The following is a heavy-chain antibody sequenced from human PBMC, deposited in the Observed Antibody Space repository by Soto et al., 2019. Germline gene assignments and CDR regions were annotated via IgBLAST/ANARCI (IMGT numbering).Heavy chain of an antibody. CDR3: ARQVVTTGGVYYFYGMDV. V-gene: IGHV5-51*01. D-gene: IGHD3-16*01. CDR2: IYPDDSDI. CDR1: GYSFISYW. J-gene: IGHJ6*02. Sequence: LKISCKGSGYSFISYWIGWVRQMPGKGLEWMGIIYPDDSDIRYSPSFQGQVTISADRSIRTAYLQWSSLEASDTAIYYCARQVVTTGGVYYFYGMDVWGQGTTVTVSS.